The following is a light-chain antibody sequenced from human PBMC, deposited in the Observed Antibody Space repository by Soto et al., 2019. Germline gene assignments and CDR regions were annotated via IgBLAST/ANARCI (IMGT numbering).Light chain of an antibody. V-gene: IGKV4-1*01. CDR1: QTVLFSSNNKNY. CDR2: WAS. J-gene: IGKJ2*02. Sequence: DIVMTQSPDSLAVSLGETATINCKSSQTVLFSSNNKNYLAWYQQKPGQPPKLLIYWASTRESGVPDRFSGSGSGTDFTLTISSLQAEDVAVYYCQQFHSAPSTFGQGTKLEIK. CDR3: QQFHSAPST.